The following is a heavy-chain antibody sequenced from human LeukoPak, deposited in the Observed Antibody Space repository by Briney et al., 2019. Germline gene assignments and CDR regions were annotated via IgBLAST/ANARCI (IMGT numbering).Heavy chain of an antibody. CDR2: IYHSGST. V-gene: IGHV4-4*02. D-gene: IGHD1-26*01. Sequence: SGTLSLTCAVSGGSISSSNWWSWVRQPPGKGLEWIGEIYHSGSTNYNPSLKSRVTISVDKSENQFSLKLSSVTAADTAVYYCARDRRGSGSYLSPFDYWGQGTLVTVSS. J-gene: IGHJ4*02. CDR1: GGSISSSNW. CDR3: ARDRRGSGSYLSPFDY.